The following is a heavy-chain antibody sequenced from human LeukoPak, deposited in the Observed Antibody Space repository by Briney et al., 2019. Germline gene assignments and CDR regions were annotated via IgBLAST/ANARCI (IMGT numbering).Heavy chain of an antibody. CDR3: AKEYSGYDFFDY. V-gene: IGHV3-30*18. Sequence: GGSLRLSCAASGFTFSSYGMHWVRQAPGKGLEWVAVISYDGSNKYYADSVKGRFTISRDNSKNTLYLQMNSLRAEDTAVYHCAKEYSGYDFFDYWGQGTLVTVSS. CDR1: GFTFSSYG. D-gene: IGHD5-12*01. J-gene: IGHJ4*02. CDR2: ISYDGSNK.